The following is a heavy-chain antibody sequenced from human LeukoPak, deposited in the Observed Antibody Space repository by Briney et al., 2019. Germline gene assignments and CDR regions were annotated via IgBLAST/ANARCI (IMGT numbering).Heavy chain of an antibody. CDR3: ATGRTCSGGSCYYYYYYMDV. D-gene: IGHD2-15*01. Sequence: ASVKVSCKVSGYTLTELSMHWVRQAPGKGLEWMGGFDPEDGETIYAQKFQGRFTMTEDTSTDTAYMELSSLRSEDTAVYYCATGRTCSGGSCYYYYYYMDVWGKGTTVTVS. CDR1: GYTLTELS. J-gene: IGHJ6*03. V-gene: IGHV1-24*01. CDR2: FDPEDGET.